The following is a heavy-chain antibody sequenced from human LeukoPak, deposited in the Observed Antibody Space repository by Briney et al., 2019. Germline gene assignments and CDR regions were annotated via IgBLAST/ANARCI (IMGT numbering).Heavy chain of an antibody. D-gene: IGHD2-15*01. CDR3: ARTDIVVVVAATPSGYYFDY. J-gene: IGHJ4*02. V-gene: IGHV1-2*04. Sequence: ASVKVSCKASGYTFTGYYMHWVRQAPGQGLEWMGWINPNSGGTNYAQKFQGWVTMTRDTSISTAYMELSRLRSDDTAVYYCARTDIVVVVAATPSGYYFDYWGQGTLVTVSS. CDR1: GYTFTGYY. CDR2: INPNSGGT.